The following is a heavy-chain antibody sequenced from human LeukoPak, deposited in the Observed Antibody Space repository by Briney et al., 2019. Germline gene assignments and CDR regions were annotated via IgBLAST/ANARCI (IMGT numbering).Heavy chain of an antibody. V-gene: IGHV3-23*01. CDR3: AKARISEVGCGPDY. J-gene: IGHJ4*02. D-gene: IGHD2/OR15-2a*01. CDR1: GFTFSSYA. Sequence: PGGSLRLSCAASGFTFSSYAMSWVRQAAGKGLWWVSAISGSGGSTYYADSVKGRFTISRDNSKNTLCLQMNSLRAEDTAVYYCAKARISEVGCGPDYWGQGTLVTVSS. CDR2: ISGSGGST.